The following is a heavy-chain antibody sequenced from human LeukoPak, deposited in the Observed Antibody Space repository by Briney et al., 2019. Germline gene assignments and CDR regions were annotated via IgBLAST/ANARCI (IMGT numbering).Heavy chain of an antibody. CDR2: IYGSGTT. CDR1: GGSISSNY. D-gene: IGHD6-19*01. J-gene: IGHJ4*02. V-gene: IGHV4-59*01. CDR3: ARSTGGWSYFDH. Sequence: SETLSLTCTVSGGSISSNYWSWIRQPQGQGLEWIGYIYGSGTTDYNPYLKSRATISEDMSKDQFSLKVRSVTAADTAVYYCARSTGGWSYFDHWGQGILVTVSS.